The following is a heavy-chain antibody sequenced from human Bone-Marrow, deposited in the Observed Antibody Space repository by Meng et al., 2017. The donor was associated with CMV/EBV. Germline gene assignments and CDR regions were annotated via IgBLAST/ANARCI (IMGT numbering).Heavy chain of an antibody. CDR1: GGSISSSSYY. CDR3: ASSRQSVYGGGY. V-gene: IGHV4-39*07. J-gene: IGHJ4*02. Sequence: ESLKISCTVSGGSISSSSYYWGWIRQPPGKGLEWIGSIYYSGSTYYNPSLKSRVTISVDTSKNQFSLKLSSVTAADTAVYYCASSRQSVYGGGYWGQGTLVTVPS. D-gene: IGHD5/OR15-5a*01. CDR2: IYYSGST.